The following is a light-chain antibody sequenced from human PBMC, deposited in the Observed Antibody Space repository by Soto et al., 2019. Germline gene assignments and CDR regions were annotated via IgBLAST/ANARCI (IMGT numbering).Light chain of an antibody. CDR2: AAS. V-gene: IGKV3-20*01. J-gene: IGKJ1*01. Sequence: EIVFTQSPGTLSLSPGDRATLSCRASQTISSTYLAWYQQKPGQAPRLLIYAASTRATGIPDRFSGSGSGTDFTLTISRLEPEDFAVYYCQQYGSSPKTFGQGTKVEI. CDR3: QQYGSSPKT. CDR1: QTISSTY.